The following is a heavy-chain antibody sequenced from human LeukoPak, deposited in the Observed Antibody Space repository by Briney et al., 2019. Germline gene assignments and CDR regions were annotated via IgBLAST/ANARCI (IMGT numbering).Heavy chain of an antibody. CDR1: GFTFSSSA. CDR3: ATITMVRGGFDY. J-gene: IGHJ4*02. Sequence: PGGSLRLSCAASGFTFSSSAMSWVRQAPGKGLEWVSAISNNGGYTYYADSVQGRFTISRDNSKNTLYLQMNSLRAEDTAVYYCATITMVRGGFDYWGQGTLVTVSS. CDR2: ISNNGGYT. D-gene: IGHD3-10*01. V-gene: IGHV3-23*01.